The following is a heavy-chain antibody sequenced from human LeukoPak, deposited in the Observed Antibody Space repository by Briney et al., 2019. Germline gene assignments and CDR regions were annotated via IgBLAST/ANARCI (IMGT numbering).Heavy chain of an antibody. CDR1: GFTFSSYS. CDR3: ARTGGGYDLLTGYYDY. D-gene: IGHD3-9*01. J-gene: IGHJ4*02. V-gene: IGHV3-48*04. CDR2: VSSSGTTT. Sequence: GGSLRLSCAASGFTFSSYSVIWARQAPGKGLEWVSYVSSSGTTTYYADSVKGRFTISRDNAKNPLYLQMNSLRAEDTAVYYCARTGGGYDLLTGYYDYWGQGTLVTVSS.